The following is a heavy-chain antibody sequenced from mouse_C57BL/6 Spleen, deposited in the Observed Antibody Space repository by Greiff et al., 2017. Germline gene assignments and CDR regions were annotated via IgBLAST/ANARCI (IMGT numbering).Heavy chain of an antibody. V-gene: IGHV1-39*01. CDR1: GYSFTDYN. J-gene: IGHJ3*01. D-gene: IGHD2-4*01. CDR2: INPNYGTT. Sequence: VQLKESGPELVKPGASVKISCKASGYSFTDYNMNWVKQSNGKSLEWIGVINPNYGTTSYNEKFKSKATLTVDTSSSTAYMQLSSLTSEDSAVYYCARPKYDYDGGFAYWGQGTLVTVSA. CDR3: ARPKYDYDGGFAY.